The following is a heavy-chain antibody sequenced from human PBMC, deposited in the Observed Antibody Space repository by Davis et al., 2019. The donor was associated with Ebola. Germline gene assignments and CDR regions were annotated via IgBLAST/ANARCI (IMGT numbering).Heavy chain of an antibody. J-gene: IGHJ5*02. CDR3: TRGIARRQLGSWFDP. V-gene: IGHV1-69*05. D-gene: IGHD6-6*01. CDR2: IIPIFGTA. CDR1: GGTFSSYA. Sequence: SVKVSCKASGGTFSSYAISWVRQAPGQGLEWMGGIIPIFGTANYAQKFQGRVTMTRNTSITTAYMELSGLSFDDTAVYYCTRGIARRQLGSWFDPWGQGTPVTVSS.